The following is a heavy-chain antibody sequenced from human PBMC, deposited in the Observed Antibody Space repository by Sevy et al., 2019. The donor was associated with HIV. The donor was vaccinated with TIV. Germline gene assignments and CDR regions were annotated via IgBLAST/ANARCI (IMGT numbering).Heavy chain of an antibody. CDR3: ARDLVAAAGVYYYYIDV. D-gene: IGHD6-13*01. V-gene: IGHV3-74*01. CDR1: GFTFSSYW. J-gene: IGHJ6*03. CDR2: INSDGSST. Sequence: GGSLRLSCAASGFTFSSYWMHWVRQAPGKGLVWVSRINSDGSSTSYADSVKGRFTISRDNAKNTLYLQMNSLRAEDTAVYYCARDLVAAAGVYYYYIDVWGKGTTVTVSS.